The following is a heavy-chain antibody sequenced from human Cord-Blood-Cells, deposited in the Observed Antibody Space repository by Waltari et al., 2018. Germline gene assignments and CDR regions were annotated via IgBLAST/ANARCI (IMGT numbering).Heavy chain of an antibody. J-gene: IGHJ4*02. CDR2: CYSGGST. V-gene: IGHV3-53*04. CDR3: ARVTGTYYFDY. CDR1: GFTVSSNY. Sequence: EVQLVESGGGLVQPGGSLRLSCAASGFTVSSNYMSWVRQAPGKGLEWVSVCYSGGSTYYADSVKGRFTISRHNSKNTLYLQMNSLRAEDTAVYYCARVTGTYYFDYWGQGTLVTVSS. D-gene: IGHD1-20*01.